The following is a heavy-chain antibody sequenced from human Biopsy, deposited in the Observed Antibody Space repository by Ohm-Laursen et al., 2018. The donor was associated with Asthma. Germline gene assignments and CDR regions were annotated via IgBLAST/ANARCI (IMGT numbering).Heavy chain of an antibody. Sequence: SQTLSLTCTVSGGSINIGDYYWSWIRQHPVKGLEWIGYIYYSGSTYYNPSLKSRVSISLDTSKNQFSLSLTSVTAADTAVYYCARTFHFWSPYHAEHYQLWGQGTLVTVSS. CDR3: ARTFHFWSPYHAEHYQL. CDR1: GGSINIGDYY. D-gene: IGHD3-3*02. J-gene: IGHJ1*01. V-gene: IGHV4-31*03. CDR2: IYYSGST.